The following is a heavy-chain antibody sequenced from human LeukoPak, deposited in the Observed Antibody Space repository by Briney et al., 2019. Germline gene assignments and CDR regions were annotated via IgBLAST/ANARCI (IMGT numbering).Heavy chain of an antibody. Sequence: SETLSLTCTVSGGSISSSTYYWGWIRQPPGKGLEWIGSINYSGSTYYNPSLKSRVTISVDTSKNQFSLKLSSVTAADTAVYYCARDVGATPGYFDYWGQGTLVTVSS. D-gene: IGHD1-26*01. CDR1: GGSISSSTYY. V-gene: IGHV4-39*07. CDR2: INYSGST. CDR3: ARDVGATPGYFDY. J-gene: IGHJ4*02.